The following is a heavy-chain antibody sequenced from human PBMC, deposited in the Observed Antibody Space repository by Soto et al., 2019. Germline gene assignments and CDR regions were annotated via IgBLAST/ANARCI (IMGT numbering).Heavy chain of an antibody. CDR2: ISNEGSNK. V-gene: IGHV3-30-3*01. J-gene: IGHJ4*02. CDR1: GFTFTTYV. D-gene: IGHD2-2*01. CDR3: ERGGKCNSTGCCRGFDH. Sequence: GGSLRLSCAASGFTFTTYVMHWVRQAPGKGLEWVAIISNEGSNKDYADSVKGRFTISRDNSKNTLYLQMNSLRAEDTAVYYWERGGKCNSTGCCRGFDHWGQGTLVTVSS.